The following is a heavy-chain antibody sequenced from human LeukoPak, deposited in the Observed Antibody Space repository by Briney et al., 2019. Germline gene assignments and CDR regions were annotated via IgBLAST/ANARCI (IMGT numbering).Heavy chain of an antibody. J-gene: IGHJ1*01. D-gene: IGHD4-23*01. V-gene: IGHV3-21*01. CDR2: ISSSSNNI. CDR1: GFTFSSYI. Sequence: PGGSRRLSCAASGFTFSSYIMDWVRQAPGKGLEWVSSISSSSNNIYYADSVKGRFTISRDNGKNSLYLLMNSLRAEDTAVYYCVYGGGYFQHWGQGTLVTVSS. CDR3: VYGGGYFQH.